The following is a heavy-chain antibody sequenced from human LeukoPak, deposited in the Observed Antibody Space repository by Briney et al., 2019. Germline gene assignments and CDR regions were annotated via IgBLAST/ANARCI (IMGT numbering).Heavy chain of an antibody. CDR3: AKTPTIAAPGT. Sequence: PGGSLRLSCAASRFTFSSYAMSWVRQAPGKGLEWVSAISGSGGSTYYADSVKGRFTTSRDNSENTLYLQMNSLRVEDTALYYRAKTPTIAAPGTWGQGTLVTVSS. J-gene: IGHJ5*02. CDR2: ISGSGGST. V-gene: IGHV3-23*01. D-gene: IGHD6-13*01. CDR1: RFTFSSYA.